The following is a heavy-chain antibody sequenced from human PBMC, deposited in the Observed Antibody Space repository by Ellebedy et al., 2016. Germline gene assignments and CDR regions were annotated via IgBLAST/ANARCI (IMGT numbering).Heavy chain of an antibody. CDR3: ARPNAIAAAHDAFDI. CDR2: ISSSGSTI. V-gene: IGHV3-11*01. D-gene: IGHD6-13*01. Sequence: GGSLRLSXAASGFTFSDYYMSWIRQAPGKGLEWVSYISSSGSTIYYADSVKGRFTISRDNAKNSLYLQMNSLRAEDTAVYYCARPNAIAAAHDAFDIWGQGTMVTVSS. J-gene: IGHJ3*02. CDR1: GFTFSDYY.